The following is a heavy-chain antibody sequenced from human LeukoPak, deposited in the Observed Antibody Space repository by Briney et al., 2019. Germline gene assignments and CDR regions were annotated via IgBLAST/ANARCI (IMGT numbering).Heavy chain of an antibody. CDR1: GFTVSSNY. CDR3: ARDGDYGDYVPDY. CDR2: IYSGGST. Sequence: GGSLRLSCAASGFTVSSNYMSWVRQAPGKGLEWVSVIYSGGSTYYADSVKGRFTISRHNSKNTLYLQMNSLRAEDTAVYYCARDGDYGDYVPDYWGQGTLVTVSS. D-gene: IGHD4-17*01. V-gene: IGHV3-53*04. J-gene: IGHJ4*02.